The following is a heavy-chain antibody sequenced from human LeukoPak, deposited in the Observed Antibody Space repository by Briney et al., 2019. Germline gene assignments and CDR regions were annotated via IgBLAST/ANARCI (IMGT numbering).Heavy chain of an antibody. Sequence: GGSLRLSCAASGFIFHHYAMGWVRQAPGKGLEWVSLITGTGASTYYADPVRGRFTISRDNSKNTLYLQLNSLRAEDTAIYYCVKAASNTVIVPAAFDPWGQGTLVTVSS. D-gene: IGHD2-2*01. CDR3: VKAASNTVIVPAAFDP. V-gene: IGHV3-23*01. J-gene: IGHJ5*02. CDR2: ITGTGAST. CDR1: GFIFHHYA.